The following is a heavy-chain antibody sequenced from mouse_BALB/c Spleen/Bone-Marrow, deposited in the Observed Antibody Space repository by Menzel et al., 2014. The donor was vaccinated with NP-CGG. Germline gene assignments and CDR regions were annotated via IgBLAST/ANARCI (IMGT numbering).Heavy chain of an antibody. J-gene: IGHJ3*01. Sequence: VQLVESGPGLVAPSQSLSITCTVSGFSLTNYGVHWVRQPPGKGLEWLGVIWAGGSTNYNSALMSRLTISKDNSKSLVFLKMSSLQADDTAMYYCASYYRYDGAYWGQGTLVTVSA. V-gene: IGHV2-9*02. CDR3: ASYYRYDGAY. CDR2: IWAGGST. CDR1: GFSLTNYG. D-gene: IGHD2-14*01.